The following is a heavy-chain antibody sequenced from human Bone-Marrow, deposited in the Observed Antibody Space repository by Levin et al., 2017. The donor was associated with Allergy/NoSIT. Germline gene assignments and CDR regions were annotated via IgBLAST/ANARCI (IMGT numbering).Heavy chain of an antibody. V-gene: IGHV4-30-2*01. CDR1: GGSISGGGYS. CDR2: IYPSGNT. J-gene: IGHJ4*02. Sequence: NPSETLSLTCAVSGGSISGGGYSWSWVRQPPGKGLECIGYIYPSGNTYYNPSFKSRATMSVDTSKNQVSLHLDSVTAADTAVYFCARGPMVRGVKYYFDHWGQGTLVTVSS. D-gene: IGHD3-10*01. CDR3: ARGPMVRGVKYYFDH.